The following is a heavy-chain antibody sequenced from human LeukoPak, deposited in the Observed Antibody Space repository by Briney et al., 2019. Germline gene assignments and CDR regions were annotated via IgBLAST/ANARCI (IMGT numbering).Heavy chain of an antibody. CDR1: GGSISSYY. CDR3: ARLRGYSYGFADY. D-gene: IGHD5-18*01. J-gene: IGHJ4*02. V-gene: IGHV4-59*08. CDR2: IYYSGST. Sequence: SETLSLTCTVSGGSISSYYWSWTRQPPGKGLEWIGYIYYSGSTNYNPSLKSRVTISVDTSKNQFSLKLSSVTAADTAVYYCARLRGYSYGFADYWGQGTLVTVSS.